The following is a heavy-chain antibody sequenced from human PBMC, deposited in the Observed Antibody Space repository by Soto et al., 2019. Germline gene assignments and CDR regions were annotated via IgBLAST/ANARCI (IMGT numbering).Heavy chain of an antibody. D-gene: IGHD3-22*01. V-gene: IGHV5-51*01. Sequence: PGESLKISCKASGYIIKNYWIGWVRQMPGQGLEWMGIIFPDDSDTRYSPSFQGHVTISVDKSISTAYVQWSSLKASDSAIYYCARQRLWGTSGYYYFENWGQGTLVTVSS. J-gene: IGHJ4*02. CDR3: ARQRLWGTSGYYYFEN. CDR1: GYIIKNYW. CDR2: IFPDDSDT.